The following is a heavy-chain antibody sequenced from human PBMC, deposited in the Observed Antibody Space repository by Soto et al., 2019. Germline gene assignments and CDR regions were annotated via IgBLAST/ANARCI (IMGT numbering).Heavy chain of an antibody. V-gene: IGHV3-64D*06. D-gene: IGHD5-12*01. Sequence: HPGGSLRLSCSASGFTFSSYAMHWVRQAPGKGLEYVSGIRGNGDPPFYADSVKGRFTISRDNSKDTLYLQMSSLSADDTAVYYCWKSRGGNNFDFFDWGQGALVTVAS. CDR2: IRGNGDPP. J-gene: IGHJ4*02. CDR1: GFTFSSYA. CDR3: WKSRGGNNFDFFD.